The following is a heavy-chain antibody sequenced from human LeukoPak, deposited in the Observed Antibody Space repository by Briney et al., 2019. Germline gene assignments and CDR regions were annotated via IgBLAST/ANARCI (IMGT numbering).Heavy chain of an antibody. V-gene: IGHV1-46*01. CDR2: INPSGGST. Sequence: ASVKVSCKASGYTFTSYYMHWVRQAPGQGLEWMGIINPSGGSTSYTQKFQGRVTMTRDTSTSTVYMELSSLRSEDTAVYYCAREGFPPKISDFWSGLGPYYYYGMDVWGQGTTVTVSS. J-gene: IGHJ6*02. CDR3: AREGFPPKISDFWSGLGPYYYYGMDV. CDR1: GYTFTSYY. D-gene: IGHD3-3*01.